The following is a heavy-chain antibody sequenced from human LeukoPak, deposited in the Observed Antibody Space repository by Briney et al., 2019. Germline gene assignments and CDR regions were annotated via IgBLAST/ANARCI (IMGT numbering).Heavy chain of an antibody. J-gene: IGHJ4*02. CDR3: ARDAYTYGMVFDY. D-gene: IGHD5-18*01. CDR2: ISNNGGTI. V-gene: IGHV3-48*03. CDR1: GFTFSGYE. Sequence: GGSLRLSCAASGFTFSGYEMNWVRQAPGKGLEWVSYISNNGGTISYADSVKDRFTISRDNAKNSLFLQVNSLRAEDTAVYYCARDAYTYGMVFDYWGQGTLVTVSS.